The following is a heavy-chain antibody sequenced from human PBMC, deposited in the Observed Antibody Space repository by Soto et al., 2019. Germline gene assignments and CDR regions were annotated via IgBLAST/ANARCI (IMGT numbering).Heavy chain of an antibody. D-gene: IGHD3-3*01. CDR2: INACNGNT. CDR1: GYTFTSYG. J-gene: IGHJ3*02. CDR3: ARTRYYDFWNPEAFDI. Sequence: ASVKVSCKASGYTFTSYGISWVRQAPGQRLEWMGWINACNGNTKYAQKFQGRVTITRDTSASTAYMELSSLRSEDTAVYYCARTRYYDFWNPEAFDIWGQGTMVTVSS. V-gene: IGHV1-18*01.